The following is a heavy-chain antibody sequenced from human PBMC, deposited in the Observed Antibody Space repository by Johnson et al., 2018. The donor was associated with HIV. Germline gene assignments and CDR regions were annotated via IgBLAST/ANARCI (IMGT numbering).Heavy chain of an antibody. Sequence: QVQLVESGGGVVQPGRSLSLSCAASGFTFSSYGMHWVRQAPGKGLEWVAVIWYDGSNKYYADSVKGRFTISRDNAKNTLYLQMNSLRAEDTAVYYCARDLEDIVVVPAAIGAFDIWGQGTMVTVSS. CDR2: IWYDGSNK. J-gene: IGHJ3*02. V-gene: IGHV3-30*19. CDR1: GFTFSSYG. CDR3: ARDLEDIVVVPAAIGAFDI. D-gene: IGHD2-2*01.